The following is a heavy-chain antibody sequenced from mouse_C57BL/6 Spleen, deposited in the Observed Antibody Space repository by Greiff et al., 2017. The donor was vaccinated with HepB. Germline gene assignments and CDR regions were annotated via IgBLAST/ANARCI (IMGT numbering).Heavy chain of an antibody. V-gene: IGHV5-17*01. D-gene: IGHD1-1*01. Sequence: EVKVVESGGGLVKPGGSLKLSCAASGFTFSDYGMHWVRQAPEKGLEWVAYISSGSSTIYYADTVKGRFTISRDNAKNTLFLQMTSLRSEDTAMYYCARKSHYYGSSYWFAYWGQGTLVTVSA. CDR3: ARKSHYYGSSYWFAY. CDR1: GFTFSDYG. CDR2: ISSGSSTI. J-gene: IGHJ3*01.